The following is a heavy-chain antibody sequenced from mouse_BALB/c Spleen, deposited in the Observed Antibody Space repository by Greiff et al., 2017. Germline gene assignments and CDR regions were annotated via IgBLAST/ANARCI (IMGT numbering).Heavy chain of an antibody. CDR2: IWAGGST. V-gene: IGHV2-9*02. J-gene: IGHJ4*01. D-gene: IGHD4-1*01. CDR3: AREVGRNYYARDY. Sequence: QVQLQQSGPGLVAPSQSLSITCTVSGFSLTSYGVHWVRQPPGKGLEWLGVIWAGGSTNYNSALMSRLSISKDNSKSQVFLKMNSLQTDDTAMYYCAREVGRNYYARDYWGQGTSVTVSS. CDR1: GFSLTSYG.